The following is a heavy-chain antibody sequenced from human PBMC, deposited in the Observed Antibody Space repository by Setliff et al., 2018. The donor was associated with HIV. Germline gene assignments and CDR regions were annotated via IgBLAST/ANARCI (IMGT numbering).Heavy chain of an antibody. CDR2: IYYSGST. V-gene: IGHV4-39*01. CDR1: GGSIRSSSYY. D-gene: IGHD2-15*01. Sequence: SETLSLTCTVSGGSIRSSSYYWGWIRQPPGKGLEWLGSIYYSGSTYYNPSLKSRVTISVDTSKNQFSLKLSSVTAADTAVYHCARRVVLSYGYYFDYWGQGTLVTVSS. J-gene: IGHJ4*02. CDR3: ARRVVLSYGYYFDY.